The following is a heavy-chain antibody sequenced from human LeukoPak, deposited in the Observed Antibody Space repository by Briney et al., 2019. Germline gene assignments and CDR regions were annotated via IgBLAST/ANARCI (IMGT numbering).Heavy chain of an antibody. Sequence: ASVKASCKASGYTFNNYNIHWLRQAPGQGLEWMGIVNPGGDSTNYAQDFQGRLTLTGDTSTSTVYMELSSLRSEDTAVYYCARVRDGYNDAYDIWGQGTMVTVTS. J-gene: IGHJ3*02. CDR2: VNPGGDST. D-gene: IGHD5-24*01. CDR1: GYTFNNYN. V-gene: IGHV1-46*02. CDR3: ARVRDGYNDAYDI.